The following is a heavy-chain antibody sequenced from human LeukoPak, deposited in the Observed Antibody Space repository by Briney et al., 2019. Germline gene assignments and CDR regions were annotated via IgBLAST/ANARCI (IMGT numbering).Heavy chain of an antibody. D-gene: IGHD3-22*01. V-gene: IGHV4-59*01. CDR1: GGSISSYY. CDR3: ARGTYYYDTSGRHAFDI. CDR2: IYYSGST. Sequence: PSETLSLTCTVSGGSISSYYWSWIRQPPGKGLEWIGYIYYSGSTNYNPSLKSRFTISVDTSKNQFSLKLSSVTAADTAVYYCARGTYYYDTSGRHAFDIWGQGTMVTVSS. J-gene: IGHJ3*02.